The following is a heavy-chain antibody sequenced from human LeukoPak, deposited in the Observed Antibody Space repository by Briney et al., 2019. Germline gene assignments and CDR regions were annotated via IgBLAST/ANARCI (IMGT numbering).Heavy chain of an antibody. Sequence: PGGSLRLSCAASGFTFSTYAMSWVRQAPGKGLEWVSSISGSGGFTYYADSVKGRFTISRDNSKNTLYLQMNSLRAGDTAVYYCAKHKGSGSYYLYSFDYWGQGTLVTVSS. CDR3: AKHKGSGSYYLYSFDY. D-gene: IGHD3-10*01. V-gene: IGHV3-23*01. J-gene: IGHJ4*02. CDR2: ISGSGGFT. CDR1: GFTFSTYA.